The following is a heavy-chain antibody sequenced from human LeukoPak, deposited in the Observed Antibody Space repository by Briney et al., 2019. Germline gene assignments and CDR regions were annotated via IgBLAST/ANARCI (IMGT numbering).Heavy chain of an antibody. CDR3: VRLRRNSDRSYYYYDS. CDR1: RLTFSDYS. D-gene: IGHD3-10*01. Sequence: PGGSLRLSCVASRLTFSDYSINWVRRAPGKGLEWVSSINPTSTSIYYADAVRGRFTISRDNAKSSLYLQMDSLRAEDTAVYYCVRLRRNSDRSYYYYDSWGQGILVTVSS. CDR2: INPTSTSI. J-gene: IGHJ5*01. V-gene: IGHV3-21*01.